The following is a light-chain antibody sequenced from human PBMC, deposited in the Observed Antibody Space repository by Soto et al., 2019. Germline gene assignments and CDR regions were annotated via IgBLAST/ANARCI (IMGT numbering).Light chain of an antibody. V-gene: IGLV2-8*01. J-gene: IGLJ1*01. Sequence: QSVLTQPPSASGFPGQSVTISCTGTSSDVGYYDYVSWYQQHPGKAPKLVIYEVTKRPSGVRDRVSASKSGNTASLTVSGLRAEDEADYYCCSYAVSNNFVFGSGTKVTVL. CDR2: EVT. CDR3: CSYAVSNNFV. CDR1: SSDVGYYDY.